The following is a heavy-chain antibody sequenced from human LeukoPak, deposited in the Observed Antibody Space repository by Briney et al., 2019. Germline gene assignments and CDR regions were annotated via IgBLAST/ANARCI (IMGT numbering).Heavy chain of an antibody. CDR2: IIPIFGTA. J-gene: IGHJ4*02. CDR3: ARGVTRGYSPSLY. Sequence: EASVKVSCKASGYTFTSYGISWVRQAPGQGLEWMGGIIPIFGTANYAQKFQGRVTITADESTSTAYMELSSPRSEDTAVYYCARGVTRGYSPSLYWGQGTLVTVSS. V-gene: IGHV1-69*13. CDR1: GYTFTSYG. D-gene: IGHD5-18*01.